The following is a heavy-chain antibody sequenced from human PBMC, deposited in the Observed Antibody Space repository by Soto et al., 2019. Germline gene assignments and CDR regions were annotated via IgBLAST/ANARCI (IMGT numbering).Heavy chain of an antibody. V-gene: IGHV2-5*02. J-gene: IGHJ6*02. CDR3: VHSRCGGDCLQSYPSHYYYGMDV. Sequence: QITLKESGPTLVKPTQTLTLTCTFSGFSLSTSGVGVGWIRQPPGKALEWLALIYWDNDKRYSPSLQSRLTIPKDTSKNHAVLTMSNMDHVDTATYYCVHSRCGGDCLQSYPSHYYYGMDVWGQGTTVTVSS. CDR1: GFSLSTSGVG. CDR2: IYWDNDK. D-gene: IGHD2-21*02.